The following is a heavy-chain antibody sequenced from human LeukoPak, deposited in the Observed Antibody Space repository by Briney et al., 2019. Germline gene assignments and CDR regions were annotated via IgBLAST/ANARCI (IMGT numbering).Heavy chain of an antibody. V-gene: IGHV3-21*01. CDR1: GFTFSSYS. CDR2: ISSSSYI. J-gene: IGHJ4*02. Sequence: PGGSLRLSCAASGFTFSSYSMNWVRQAPGKGLEWVSAISSSSYIYYADSVKGRFTISRDNAKNSLYLQMNSLRAEDTAVYYCARDRGIAAAGRSNYFDYWGQGTLVTVSS. D-gene: IGHD6-13*01. CDR3: ARDRGIAAAGRSNYFDY.